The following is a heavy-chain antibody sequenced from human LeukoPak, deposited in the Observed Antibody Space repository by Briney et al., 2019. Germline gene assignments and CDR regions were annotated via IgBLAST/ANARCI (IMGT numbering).Heavy chain of an antibody. CDR3: AKALVPPVENDY. CDR2: ISGSGGST. J-gene: IGHJ4*02. D-gene: IGHD6-13*01. Sequence: GGSLRLSCAASRFTFSSYAMSWVRQAPGKGLEWVSAISGSGGSTYYADSVKGRFTISRDNSKNTLYLQMNSLRAEDTAVYYCAKALVPPVENDYWGQGTLVTVSS. CDR1: RFTFSSYA. V-gene: IGHV3-23*01.